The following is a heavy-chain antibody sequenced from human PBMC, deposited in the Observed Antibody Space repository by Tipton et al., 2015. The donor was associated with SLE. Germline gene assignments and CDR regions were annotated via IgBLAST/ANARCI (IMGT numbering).Heavy chain of an antibody. Sequence: LRLSCAVSGYSISSGYYWGWIRQPPGKGLEWIGSIYHSGSTYYNPSLKSRVTISVDTSKNQFSLKLSSVTAADTAVYYCARDWQWLVHHAFDIWGQGTMVTVSS. CDR2: IYHSGST. J-gene: IGHJ3*02. D-gene: IGHD6-19*01. V-gene: IGHV4-38-2*02. CDR1: GYSISSGYY. CDR3: ARDWQWLVHHAFDI.